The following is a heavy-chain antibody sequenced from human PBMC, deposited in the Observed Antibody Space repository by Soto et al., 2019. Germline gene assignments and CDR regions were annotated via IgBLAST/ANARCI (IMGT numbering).Heavy chain of an antibody. CDR2: MNPNSGNT. Sequence: QVQLVQSGAEVKKPGASVKVSCKASGYTFTSYDINWVRQATGQGLEWMGWMNPNSGNTGYAQKFQGRVTMTRKTSISTAYMELSSLRSEDTAVYYCVTTGGSDSYYYYYGMDVWGQGTTVTVSS. V-gene: IGHV1-8*01. CDR1: GYTFTSYD. CDR3: VTTGGSDSYYYYYGMDV. J-gene: IGHJ6*02. D-gene: IGHD3-10*01.